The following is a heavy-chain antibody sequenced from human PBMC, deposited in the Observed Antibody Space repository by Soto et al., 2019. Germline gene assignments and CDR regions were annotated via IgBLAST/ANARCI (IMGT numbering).Heavy chain of an antibody. V-gene: IGHV1-18*01. CDR1: GYTFTSYG. CDR2: ISAYNGNT. CDR3: ARDTPPVALWFGELYASYYYYGMDV. D-gene: IGHD3-10*01. Sequence: QVQLVQSGAEVKKPGASVKVSCKASGYTFTSYGISWVRQAPGQGLEWMGWISAYNGNTNYAQKLQGRVTMTTDTPTSTAYMELRSLRPDDRALNYCARDTPPVALWFGELYASYYYYGMDVWGQGTTVTVSS. J-gene: IGHJ6*02.